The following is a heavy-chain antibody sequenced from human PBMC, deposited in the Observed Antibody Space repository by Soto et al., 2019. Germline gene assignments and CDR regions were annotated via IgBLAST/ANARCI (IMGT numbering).Heavy chain of an antibody. D-gene: IGHD3-22*01. CDR2: MYPDDSDI. V-gene: IGHV5-51*01. CDR1: GYSFSFYW. CDR3: ATAYVYDFENSNYYRDAFDI. Sequence: GESLKISCKASGYSFSFYWIGWVRQMPGKGLEWMAIMYPDDSDIRYSPSFEAHVTISADKSTSTAFLQWSSLRASDTAMYYCATAYVYDFENSNYYRDAFDIWGQGTLVTVSS. J-gene: IGHJ3*02.